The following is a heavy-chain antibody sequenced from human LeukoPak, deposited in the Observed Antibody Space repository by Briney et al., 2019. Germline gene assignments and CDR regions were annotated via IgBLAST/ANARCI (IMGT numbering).Heavy chain of an antibody. Sequence: GGSLRLSCTASGFAFGDYAMSWVRQAPGKGLEWVGFIRSKAFGGTTEYAASVKGRFTISRDDSKSIAYLQMDSLKTEDTAVYYCAKESYSSSWYQKYYFDYWGQGTPVTVSS. J-gene: IGHJ4*02. CDR1: GFAFGDYA. V-gene: IGHV3-49*04. CDR3: AKESYSSSWYQKYYFDY. D-gene: IGHD6-13*01. CDR2: IRSKAFGGTT.